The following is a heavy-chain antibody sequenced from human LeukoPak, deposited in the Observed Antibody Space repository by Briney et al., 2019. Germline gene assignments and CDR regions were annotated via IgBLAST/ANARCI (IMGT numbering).Heavy chain of an antibody. V-gene: IGHV1-46*01. CDR1: GYTFTSYY. CDR2: INPSGGST. D-gene: IGHD5-18*01. Sequence: ASVTVSCKASGYTFTSYYMHWVRQAPGQGLEWMGLINPSGGSTSYAQKFQGRVTMTRDMSTSTVYMERSSLRSEDTAVYYCARDGGSYGPGYYWGQGTLVTVSS. CDR3: ARDGGSYGPGYY. J-gene: IGHJ4*02.